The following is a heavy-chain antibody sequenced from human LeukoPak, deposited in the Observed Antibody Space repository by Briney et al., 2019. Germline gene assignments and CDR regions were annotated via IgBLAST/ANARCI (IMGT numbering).Heavy chain of an antibody. CDR2: ISGSGGST. V-gene: IGHV3-23*01. CDR3: PIPVVAATFDAFDI. D-gene: IGHD2-15*01. CDR1: GFTFSSYA. Sequence: GGPLRLSCAASGFTFSSYAMSWVRQAPGKGLEWVSAISGSGGSTYYADSVKGRFHISRDNSKNTLYLQMNSLRAEDAAVYYCPIPVVAATFDAFDIWGQGTMVTVSS. J-gene: IGHJ3*02.